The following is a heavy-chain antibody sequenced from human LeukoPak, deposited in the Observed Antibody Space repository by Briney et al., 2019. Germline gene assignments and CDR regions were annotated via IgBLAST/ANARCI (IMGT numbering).Heavy chain of an antibody. J-gene: IGHJ4*02. CDR2: ISGGGDNT. CDR1: GFTFSSYA. Sequence: GGSLRLSCAASGFTFSSYAMSWVRQAPGKGLEWVSGISGGGDNTYYADSVKGRFTISRDNSKNTLYVQVNSLGTEDTAAYYCAKGSYYDSSGSFYFDYWGQGTLVTVSS. V-gene: IGHV3-23*01. CDR3: AKGSYYDSSGSFYFDY. D-gene: IGHD3-22*01.